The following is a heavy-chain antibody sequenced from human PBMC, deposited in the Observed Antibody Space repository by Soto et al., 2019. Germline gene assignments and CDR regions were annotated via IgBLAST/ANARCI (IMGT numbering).Heavy chain of an antibody. Sequence: PGGSLRLSCAASGFTFSSYWMHWVRQAPGKGLVWVSRIKFDGSNTDYADSVKGRFTISRDNAKNTLYLQMNSLRAEDTTLYYCARGVPNYYAMDVWGQRTTVTGSS. CDR1: GFTFSSYW. CDR2: IKFDGSNT. J-gene: IGHJ6*02. CDR3: ARGVPNYYAMDV. V-gene: IGHV3-74*01.